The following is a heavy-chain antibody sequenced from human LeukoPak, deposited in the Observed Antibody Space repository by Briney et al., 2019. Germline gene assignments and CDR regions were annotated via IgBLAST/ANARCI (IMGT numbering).Heavy chain of an antibody. Sequence: GGSLRLSCAASGFTVSSNYVSWVRRAPGKGLEWVSLIYSGGSTYCADSVKGRFTISRDNSKNTLYLQMNSLRAEDTAVYYCARMAWDGDYVDGYWGQGTLVTVSS. CDR2: IYSGGST. V-gene: IGHV3-53*01. J-gene: IGHJ4*02. D-gene: IGHD4-17*01. CDR1: GFTVSSNY. CDR3: ARMAWDGDYVDGY.